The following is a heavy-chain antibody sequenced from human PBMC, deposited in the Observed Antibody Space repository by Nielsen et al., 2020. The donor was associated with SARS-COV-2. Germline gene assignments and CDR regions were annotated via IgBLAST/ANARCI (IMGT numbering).Heavy chain of an antibody. V-gene: IGHV3-53*05. J-gene: IGHJ6*02. Sequence: GSLKISCAASGVPVSYNYMSWVRQAPGKGLEWVSVFYTGGGTKYADSVRGRFTLSRDNSENTFYLQMNSLRPDDTAVYYCARASYYGSGIGTAWGQGTTVTVSS. CDR1: GVPVSYNY. CDR3: ARASYYGSGIGTA. CDR2: FYTGGGT. D-gene: IGHD3-10*01.